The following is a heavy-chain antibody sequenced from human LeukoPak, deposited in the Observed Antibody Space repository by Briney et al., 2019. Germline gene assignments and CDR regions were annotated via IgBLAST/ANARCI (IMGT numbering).Heavy chain of an antibody. CDR1: GFTFSSYA. J-gene: IGHJ3*02. CDR3: ARASGCLQWGGAFDI. V-gene: IGHV3-30*04. D-gene: IGHD5-24*01. CDR2: ISYDGSNK. Sequence: GGALRLSCAASGFTFSSYAIDCGRQAPGKGLGWVAVISYDGSNKYYADAVKGRFTISRDNSKNTLNLEMSSLRTGDTALYYCARASGCLQWGGAFDIWGQGTMVTVSS.